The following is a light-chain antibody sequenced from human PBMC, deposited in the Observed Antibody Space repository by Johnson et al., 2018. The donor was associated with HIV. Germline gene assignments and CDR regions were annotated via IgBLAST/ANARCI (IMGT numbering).Light chain of an antibody. CDR2: ENN. J-gene: IGLJ1*01. CDR1: SSNIGNNY. Sequence: QSVLTQPPSVSAAPGQKVTISCSGSSSNIGNNYVSWFQQLPGTAPKLLIYENNKRPSGIPDRFSGSKSGTSATLGITGLQTGDEADYYCGTWDSSRNTRYVFGTGTKVTVL. V-gene: IGLV1-51*02. CDR3: GTWDSSRNTRYV.